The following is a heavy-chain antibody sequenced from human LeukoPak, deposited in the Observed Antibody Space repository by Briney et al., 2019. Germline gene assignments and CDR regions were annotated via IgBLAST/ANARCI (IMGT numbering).Heavy chain of an antibody. CDR1: GGSGRSGDYF. J-gene: IGHJ5*02. Sequence: TSETLSLTCAVSGGSGRSGDYFWSWIRQPPGKGLEWIGHIHYSGNTYYNPSLKSRVSISVDTSKNQFSLKLSSVTAADTAVYYCARHAAVEGSSGWSPLWWFDPWGQGTLVTVSS. CDR3: ARHAAVEGSSGWSPLWWFDP. CDR2: IHYSGNT. V-gene: IGHV4-30-4*01. D-gene: IGHD6-19*01.